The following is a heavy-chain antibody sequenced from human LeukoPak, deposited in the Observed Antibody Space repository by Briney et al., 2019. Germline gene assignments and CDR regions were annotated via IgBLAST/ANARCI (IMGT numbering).Heavy chain of an antibody. CDR2: IWYDGSNK. CDR1: GFTFSRFW. J-gene: IGHJ3*02. V-gene: IGHV3-33*07. Sequence: GGSLRLSCAASGFTFSRFWMNWVRQAPGKGLEWVAVIWYDGSNKYYAESVQGRVTISRDSSKSTLYLLMNSLTAEDTAVYYCAREGGQMSFFDMWGQGTMVTVTS. CDR3: AREGGQMSFFDM. D-gene: IGHD5-24*01.